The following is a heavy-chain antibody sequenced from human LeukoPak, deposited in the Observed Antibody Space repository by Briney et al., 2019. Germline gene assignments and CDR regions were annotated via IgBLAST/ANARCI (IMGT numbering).Heavy chain of an antibody. CDR1: GYTFNYYG. CDR2: ISAYTGSA. V-gene: IGHV1-18*01. Sequence: ASVKVSCKASGYTFNYYGISWVRQAPGQGLEWMGWISAYTGSANYAQRLQGRVTMTTDTSTSTAYMELRSLRSDDTAVYYCARGGYSYGYMGYSDYWGQGTLVTVSS. J-gene: IGHJ4*02. CDR3: ARGGYSYGYMGYSDY. D-gene: IGHD5-18*01.